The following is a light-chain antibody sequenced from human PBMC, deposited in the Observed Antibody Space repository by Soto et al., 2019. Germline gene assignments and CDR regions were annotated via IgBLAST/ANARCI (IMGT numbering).Light chain of an antibody. CDR1: QSISRW. CDR2: HAS. CDR3: QHYNSYSEA. J-gene: IGKJ1*01. V-gene: IGKV1-5*01. Sequence: IQKTAYPGSLRASEKSRVTSTCRASQSISRWLAWYHQKPGKAPKLLIHHASILESGVPSRFSGSGSGTEFTLTISSLQPDDFATYYCQHYNSYSEAVGQGTKVAIK.